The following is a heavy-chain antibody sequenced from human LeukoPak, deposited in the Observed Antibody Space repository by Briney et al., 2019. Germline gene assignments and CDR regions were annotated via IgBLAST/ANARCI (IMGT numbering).Heavy chain of an antibody. CDR2: ISSSSSYI. CDR3: ARDPKVGATKSGYYFDY. D-gene: IGHD1-26*01. V-gene: IGHV3-21*01. Sequence: GGSLRLSCAASGFTFSSYSMNWVRQAPGKGLEWVSSISSSSSYIYYADSVKGRFTISRDNTKNSLYLQINSLRAEDTAVYYCARDPKVGATKSGYYFDYWGQGTLVTVSS. CDR1: GFTFSSYS. J-gene: IGHJ4*02.